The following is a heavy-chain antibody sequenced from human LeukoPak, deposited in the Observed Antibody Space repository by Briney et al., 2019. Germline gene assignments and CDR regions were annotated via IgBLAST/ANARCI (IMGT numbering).Heavy chain of an antibody. V-gene: IGHV3-23*01. CDR1: GFTFSSYA. CDR2: ISGSGGST. D-gene: IGHD2-15*01. Sequence: GGSLRLSCAASGFTFSSYAMSWVRQAPGKGLEWVSAISGSGGSTYYADSVKGRFTISRDNSKNTLYLQMNSLRAEDTAVYYCAKFPYIVVVVAATWSDPWGQGTLVTVSS. J-gene: IGHJ5*02. CDR3: AKFPYIVVVVAATWSDP.